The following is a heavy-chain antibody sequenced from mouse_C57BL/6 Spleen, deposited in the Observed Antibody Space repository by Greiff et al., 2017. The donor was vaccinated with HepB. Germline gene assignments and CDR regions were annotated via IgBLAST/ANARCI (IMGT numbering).Heavy chain of an antibody. V-gene: IGHV3-6*01. J-gene: IGHJ4*01. CDR2: ISYDGSN. D-gene: IGHD1-1*01. CDR1: GYSITSGYY. CDR3: ARDYYGSNRGAMDY. Sequence: EVKLMESGPGLVKPSQSLSLTCSVTGYSITSGYYWNWIRQFPGNKLEWMGYISYDGSNNYNPSLKNRISITRDTSKNQFFLKLNSVTTEDTATYYCARDYYGSNRGAMDYWGQGTSVTVSS.